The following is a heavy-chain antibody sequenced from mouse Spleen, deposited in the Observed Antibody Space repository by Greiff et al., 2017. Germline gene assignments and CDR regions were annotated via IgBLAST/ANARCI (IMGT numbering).Heavy chain of an antibody. CDR1: GFTFSSYA. V-gene: IGHV5-4*01. CDR3: ARDSSGSSYFDY. CDR2: ISDGGSYT. D-gene: IGHD3-2*02. J-gene: IGHJ2*01. Sequence: EVMLVESGGGLVKPGGSLKLSCAASGFTFSSYAMSWVRQTPEKRLEWVATISDGGSYTYYPDNVKGRFTISRDNAKNNLYLQMSHLKSEDTAMYYCARDSSGSSYFDYWGQGTTLTVSS.